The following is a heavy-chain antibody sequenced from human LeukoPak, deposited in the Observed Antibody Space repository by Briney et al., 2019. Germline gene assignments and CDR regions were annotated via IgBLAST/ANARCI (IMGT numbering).Heavy chain of an antibody. CDR3: AKFNQIVVVD. D-gene: IGHD3-22*01. CDR2: ISGSGGST. J-gene: IGHJ4*02. V-gene: IGHV3-23*01. Sequence: GGSLVLSCAASGFPFRSFAMSWVRPARGKGLEWVSAISGSGGSTYYADSVKGRFTISRDNSKNTLYLQMNSLRAEDTAVYYCAKFNQIVVVDWGQGTLVTVSS. CDR1: GFPFRSFA.